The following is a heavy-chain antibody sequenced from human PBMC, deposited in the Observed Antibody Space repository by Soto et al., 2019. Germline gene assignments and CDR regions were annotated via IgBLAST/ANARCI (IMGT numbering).Heavy chain of an antibody. Sequence: EVQLVESGGGLVQPGGSLRLSCAASGFTFSSYDMHWVRQATGKGLEWVSAIGTAGDTYYPGSVKGRFTISRENAKNSLYLQMNSLRAEDTAVYYCARWDSSGYYYDAFDIWGQETMVTVSS. CDR2: IGTAGDT. V-gene: IGHV3-13*01. D-gene: IGHD3-22*01. CDR3: ARWDSSGYYYDAFDI. CDR1: GFTFSSYD. J-gene: IGHJ3*02.